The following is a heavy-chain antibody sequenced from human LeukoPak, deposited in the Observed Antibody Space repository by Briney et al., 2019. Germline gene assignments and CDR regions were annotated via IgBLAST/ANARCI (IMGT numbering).Heavy chain of an antibody. Sequence: SVKVSCKASGGTSSSYAISWVRQAPGQGLEWMGGIIPIFGTANYAQKFQGRVTITADESTSTAYMELRSLRSDDTAVYYCARVSRSSGWYLGRYYYYGMDVWGQGTTVTVSS. CDR3: ARVSRSSGWYLGRYYYYGMDV. J-gene: IGHJ6*02. D-gene: IGHD6-19*01. CDR2: IIPIFGTA. CDR1: GGTSSSYA. V-gene: IGHV1-69*13.